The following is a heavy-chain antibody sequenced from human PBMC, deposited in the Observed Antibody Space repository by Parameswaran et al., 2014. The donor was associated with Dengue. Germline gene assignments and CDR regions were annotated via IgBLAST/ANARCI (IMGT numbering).Heavy chain of an antibody. CDR2: IYYSGST. D-gene: IGHD1-26*01. V-gene: IGHV4-39*01. Sequence: VRQAPGKGLEWIGSIYYSGSTYYNPSLKSRVTISVDTSKNQFSLKLSSVTAADTAVYYCARHPHKGATHDYWGQGTLVTVSS. CDR3: ARHPHKGATHDY. J-gene: IGHJ4*02.